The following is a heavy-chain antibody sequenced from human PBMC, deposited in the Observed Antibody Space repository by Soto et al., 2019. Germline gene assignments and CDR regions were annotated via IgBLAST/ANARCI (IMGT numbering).Heavy chain of an antibody. CDR1: GFSFSADVLG. Sequence: QITLKESGPTLVKPTQTLTLTCSFSGFSFSADVLGVGWIRQPPGKALEWLALIYWDGDTRYRPSLKTRLNITKDSSKNHIVITMTNMDPFDTATYYCAHAFGVTSWPTAAFDVWGQGTVVTVSS. CDR2: IYWDGDT. D-gene: IGHD3-16*01. CDR3: AHAFGVTSWPTAAFDV. V-gene: IGHV2-5*02. J-gene: IGHJ3*01.